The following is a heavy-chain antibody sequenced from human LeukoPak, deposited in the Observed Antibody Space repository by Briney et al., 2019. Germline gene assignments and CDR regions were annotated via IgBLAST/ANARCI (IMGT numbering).Heavy chain of an antibody. V-gene: IGHV3-23*01. Sequence: GGSLRLSCAASGVTLSTYAMSWVRQAPGKGLEWVSAISGSGGSTYYADSVKGRYTISRDNSKNTLYLQMNSLRAEDTAVYYCAKGYYYGSGSYFDYWGQGTLVTVSS. J-gene: IGHJ4*02. CDR2: ISGSGGST. CDR1: GVTLSTYA. CDR3: AKGYYYGSGSYFDY. D-gene: IGHD3-10*01.